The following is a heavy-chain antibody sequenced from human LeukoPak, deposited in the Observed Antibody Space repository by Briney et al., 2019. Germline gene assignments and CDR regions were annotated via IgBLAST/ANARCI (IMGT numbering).Heavy chain of an antibody. CDR1: GFAFSTFA. CDR2: ISYDGRDK. CDR3: AKDKNQIARYFFDY. D-gene: IGHD2/OR15-2a*01. Sequence: PGTSLTLSCAASGFAFSTFAMHWVRQAPGKGPEWVAVISYDGRDKHHADSVKGRFTISRDNSKNTLYLQMDNLRLEDTAVYFCAKDKNQIARYFFDYWGQGALVTVSS. V-gene: IGHV3-30*04. J-gene: IGHJ4*02.